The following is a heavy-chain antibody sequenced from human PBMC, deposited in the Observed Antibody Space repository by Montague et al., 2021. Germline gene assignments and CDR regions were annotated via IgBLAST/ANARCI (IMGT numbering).Heavy chain of an antibody. CDR3: ARSLYCKGGGCYSGFDP. CDR2: VFYSGAT. V-gene: IGHV4-59*01. Sequence: SETLSLTCSVSGDSITGWYWSWIRQPPGKGLEWIGSVFYSGATNYNPSLKSRVTMSADTSKNQVSLKVNSVTAADTAVYYCARSLYCKGGGCYSGFDPWGQGTLVTVSS. J-gene: IGHJ5*02. D-gene: IGHD2-21*02. CDR1: GDSITGWY.